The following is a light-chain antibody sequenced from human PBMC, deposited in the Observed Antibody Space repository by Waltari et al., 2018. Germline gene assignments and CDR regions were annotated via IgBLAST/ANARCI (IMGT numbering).Light chain of an antibody. CDR1: GNDIGSYNL. V-gene: IGLV2-23*02. CDR2: EVT. CDR3: CSYIGSNMLV. Sequence: QSALTQPASVSGSPGQSSTISCTGTGNDIGSYNLLSLYQQNPGQAPRLIIYEVTKRPGGVASRCSGPKSGNTASLTSSGLQAEDEAKYFCCSYIGSNMLVFGGGTNLTVL. J-gene: IGLJ3*02.